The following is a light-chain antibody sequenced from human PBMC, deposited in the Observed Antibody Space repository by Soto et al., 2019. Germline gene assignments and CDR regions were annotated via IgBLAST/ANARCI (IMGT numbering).Light chain of an antibody. Sequence: SLLTQPRPMSGAPGQSGTISCPGNSRDIGGYNYVSWYQQHPGKAPKLMIYDVSERPSGVPDRFSASKSGNTASLTISGLQAEDEADYYCCSYAGSYTHVLFGGGTKVTVL. V-gene: IGLV2-11*01. CDR3: CSYAGSYTHVL. CDR2: DVS. J-gene: IGLJ2*01. CDR1: SRDIGGYNY.